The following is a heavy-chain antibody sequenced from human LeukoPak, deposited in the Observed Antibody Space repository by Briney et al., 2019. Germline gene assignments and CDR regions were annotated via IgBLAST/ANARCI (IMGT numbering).Heavy chain of an antibody. Sequence: SVKVSCKASGGTFSSYAISWVRQAPGQGLEWMGGIIPIFGTANYAQKFQGRVTITADKSTSTAYMELSSLRSEDTAVYYCARVESYYDSSGYYTNWFDPWGQGTLVTVSS. CDR1: GGTFSSYA. V-gene: IGHV1-69*06. J-gene: IGHJ5*02. CDR2: IIPIFGTA. D-gene: IGHD3-22*01. CDR3: ARVESYYDSSGYYTNWFDP.